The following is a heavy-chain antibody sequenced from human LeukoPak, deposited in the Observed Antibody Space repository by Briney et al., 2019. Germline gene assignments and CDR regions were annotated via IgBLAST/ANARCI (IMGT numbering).Heavy chain of an antibody. V-gene: IGHV3-48*03. CDR2: ISSSGSTI. CDR3: ASGYTVTGIDY. J-gene: IGHJ4*02. Sequence: GGSLRLSCAASGFTFSSYEMNWVRQAPGKGLEWVSYISSSGSTIYYADSVKGRFTISRDNAKNSLYLQMNSLRAEDTAVYYCASGYTVTGIDYWGQGTLVTVSS. D-gene: IGHD4-17*01. CDR1: GFTFSSYE.